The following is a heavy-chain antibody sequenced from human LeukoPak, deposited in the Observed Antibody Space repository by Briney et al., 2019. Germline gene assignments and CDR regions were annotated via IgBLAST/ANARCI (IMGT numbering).Heavy chain of an antibody. J-gene: IGHJ4*02. CDR1: GDSISGFY. CDR2: IYYSGST. D-gene: IGHD6-6*01. V-gene: IGHV4-59*12. Sequence: PSETLSLTCTVSGDSISGFYWSWIRQPPGKGLEWIGYIYYSGSTNYIPSLKSRVTISLDTSRNQVSLRVSSVTAADTAVYYCARRSMYSTSSGLTPWGQGTLVIVSS. CDR3: ARRSMYSTSSGLTP.